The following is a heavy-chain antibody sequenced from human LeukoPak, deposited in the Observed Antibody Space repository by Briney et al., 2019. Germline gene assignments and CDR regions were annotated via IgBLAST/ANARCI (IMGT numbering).Heavy chain of an antibody. J-gene: IGHJ2*01. Sequence: SQTLSLTCTVSGGSISSGDYYWSWIRQPPGKGLEWIGYIYYSGSTYYNPSLKSRVTISVDTSKNQFSLELSSVTAADTAVYYCARADSYGSYWYFDLWGRGTLVTVSS. CDR3: ARADSYGSYWYFDL. V-gene: IGHV4-30-4*01. D-gene: IGHD5-18*01. CDR1: GGSISSGDYY. CDR2: IYYSGST.